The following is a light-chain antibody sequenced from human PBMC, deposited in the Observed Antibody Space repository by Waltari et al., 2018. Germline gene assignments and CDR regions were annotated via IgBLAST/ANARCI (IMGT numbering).Light chain of an antibody. CDR2: DAT. CDR1: SSDVGRNYQ. Sequence: QSALTQHPSVSGSPGQSVTISCTGTSSDVGRNYQVSSYQHYPGNAPRLMLFDATERASGVPARFSGSKSGNTASLTISGLQTEDEADYYCCSYAGRYVVFGGGTKVTVL. V-gene: IGLV2-11*01. CDR3: CSYAGRYVV. J-gene: IGLJ2*01.